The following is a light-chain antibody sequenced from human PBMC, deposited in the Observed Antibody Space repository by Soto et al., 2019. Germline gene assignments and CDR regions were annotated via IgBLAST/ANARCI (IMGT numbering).Light chain of an antibody. CDR3: QQSYSTPST. J-gene: IGKJ2*01. CDR1: QSISSY. V-gene: IGKV1-39*01. Sequence: DIQMTQSPSSLSASVGDRVTITCRASQSISSYLNWYQQKPGKAPKLLIYAASSLQSGVPSRFSGSGSGTDFTRTISSLQPEDFATYYCQQSYSTPSTFGRGTKLEIK. CDR2: AAS.